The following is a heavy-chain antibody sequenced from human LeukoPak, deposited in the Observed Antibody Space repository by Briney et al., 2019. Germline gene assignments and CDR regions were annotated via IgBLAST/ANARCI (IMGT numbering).Heavy chain of an antibody. CDR3: TKDQAVDYFWY. CDR2: THGIDSST. J-gene: IGHJ4*02. Sequence: GGSLRLSCGASGFNLDDYAMDWVRQATGKGVALVSATHGIDSSTYYADSVKGRFPISRGNSKNTLYLQKNSLRADDTAVYACTKDQAVDYFWYWGQGTLVTVPS. D-gene: IGHD3-3*01. V-gene: IGHV3-23*01. CDR1: GFNLDDYA.